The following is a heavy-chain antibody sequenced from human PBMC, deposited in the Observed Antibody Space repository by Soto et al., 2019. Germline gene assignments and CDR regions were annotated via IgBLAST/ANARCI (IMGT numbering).Heavy chain of an antibody. CDR2: IYYSGST. D-gene: IGHD6-19*01. J-gene: IGHJ5*02. V-gene: IGHV4-61*01. CDR1: VGSVSSGSYY. CDR3: ARARYSSSWFDP. Sequence: SETLSLTCTVSVGSVSSGSYYWSWIRQPPGKGLEWIGYIYYSGSTNYNPSLKSRVTISVDTSKNQFSLKLSSVTAADTAVYYCARARYSSSWFDPWGQGTLVTVSS.